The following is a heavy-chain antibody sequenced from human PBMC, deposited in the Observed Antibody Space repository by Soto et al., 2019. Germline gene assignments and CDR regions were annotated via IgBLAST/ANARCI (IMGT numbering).Heavy chain of an antibody. V-gene: IGHV3-30*18. D-gene: IGHD3-22*01. CDR3: AKDYYDSSGPRGYSMDG. CDR1: GFSFSSYG. J-gene: IGHJ6*02. Sequence: QVQLVESGGGVVQPGRSLRLSCAASGFSFSSYGMYWVRQAPGKGLEWVVLISYDGSHIYYADSVKGRFTISRDNSKNTLYLQMNSLRAEDTAVYYCAKDYYDSSGPRGYSMDGWGQGTTVTVSS. CDR2: ISYDGSHI.